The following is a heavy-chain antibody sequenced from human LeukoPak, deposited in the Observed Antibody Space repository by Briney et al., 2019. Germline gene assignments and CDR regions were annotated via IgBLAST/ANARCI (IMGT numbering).Heavy chain of an antibody. J-gene: IGHJ4*02. V-gene: IGHV3-33*01. CDR2: IWYDGSNK. Sequence: GRSLRLSCAASGFTFSSYGMHWVRQAPGKGLEWVAVIWYDGSNKYYADSAKGRFTISRDNSKNTLYLQMNSLRAEDTAVYYCARDLILPHYYDSSGYPDYWGQGTLVTVSS. CDR3: ARDLILPHYYDSSGYPDY. D-gene: IGHD3-22*01. CDR1: GFTFSSYG.